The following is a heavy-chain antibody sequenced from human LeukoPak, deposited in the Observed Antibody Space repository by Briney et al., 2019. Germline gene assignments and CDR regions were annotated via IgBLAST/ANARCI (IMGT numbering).Heavy chain of an antibody. D-gene: IGHD3-9*01. CDR3: ATARYFDWLDAFDI. Sequence: ASVKVSCKVSGYTLTELSMHWVRQAPGKGLEWMGGFDPEDGETIYAQKFQGRVTMTEDTSTDTAYMELSSLRSEDTGVYYCATARYFDWLDAFDIWGQGTMVTVSS. CDR1: GYTLTELS. J-gene: IGHJ3*02. CDR2: FDPEDGET. V-gene: IGHV1-24*01.